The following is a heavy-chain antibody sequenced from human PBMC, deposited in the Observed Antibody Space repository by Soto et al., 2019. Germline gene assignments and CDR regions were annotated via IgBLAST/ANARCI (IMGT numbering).Heavy chain of an antibody. CDR3: AKRPDYGGNLGAFDI. D-gene: IGHD4-17*01. V-gene: IGHV3-53*05. J-gene: IGHJ3*02. Sequence: GGSLRLSCAASGFTVSSNYMSWVRQAPGKGLEWVSVIYSGGSTYYADSVKGRFTISRDNSKNTLYLQMNSLRAEDTAVYYCAKRPDYGGNLGAFDIWGQGTMVTVSS. CDR2: IYSGGST. CDR1: GFTVSSNY.